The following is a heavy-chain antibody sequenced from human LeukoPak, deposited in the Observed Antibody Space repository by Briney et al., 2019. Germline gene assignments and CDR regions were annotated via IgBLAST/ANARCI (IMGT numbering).Heavy chain of an antibody. CDR3: ARAPRAVAGIRYFWPYPEH. Sequence: GASVKVSCKASGYTFTSYGISWVRQAPGQGLEWMGWISAYNGNTNYAQKLQGRVTMTTDTSTSTAYMELRSLRSDDTAVYYCARAPRAVAGIRYFWPYPEHWGQGTLVTVSS. D-gene: IGHD6-19*01. J-gene: IGHJ4*03. CDR2: ISAYNGNT. V-gene: IGHV1-18*01. CDR1: GYTFTSYG.